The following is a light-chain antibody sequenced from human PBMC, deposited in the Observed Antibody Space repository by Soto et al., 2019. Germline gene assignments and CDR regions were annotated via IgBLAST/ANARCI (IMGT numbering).Light chain of an antibody. J-gene: IGKJ4*01. CDR1: QAISTS. CDR3: QHFTGYPLT. CDR2: GAS. Sequence: AIQLTQSPSSLSPSVGDRVTITCRASQAISTSLAWYQVKPGKAPKLLIYGASTLQGGVPSRFRGSGSGTDFTLTISSLQPEVIATYYCQHFTGYPLTFGGGTKVDIK. V-gene: IGKV1-13*02.